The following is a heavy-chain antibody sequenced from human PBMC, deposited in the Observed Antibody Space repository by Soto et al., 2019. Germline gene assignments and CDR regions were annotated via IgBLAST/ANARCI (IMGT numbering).Heavy chain of an antibody. D-gene: IGHD3-10*01. J-gene: IGHJ6*02. Sequence: GGSLRLSCAASGFTVSSNYMSWVRQAPGKGLEWVSVIYSGGSTYYADSVKGRFTISRDNSKNTLYLQMNSLRAEDTAVYYCARDPLYGSGSRTGRSPYGMDVWGQGTTVTVSS. CDR3: ARDPLYGSGSRTGRSPYGMDV. V-gene: IGHV3-53*01. CDR1: GFTVSSNY. CDR2: IYSGGST.